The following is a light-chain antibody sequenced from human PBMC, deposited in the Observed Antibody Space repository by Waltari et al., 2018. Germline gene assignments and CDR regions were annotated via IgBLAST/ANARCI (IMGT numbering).Light chain of an antibody. CDR3: SSYTISSAIFI. V-gene: IGLV2-14*01. CDR1: SSNVGHYNY. J-gene: IGLJ2*01. Sequence: QSALTQPTSVSGSLGQSINISCTGTSSNVGHYNYVSWYQHHPDNAPKLIIYEVTNRPSGVSTRFSGSKSGNTASLTISGLQAEDEAFYYCSSYTISSAIFIFGGGTKVTV. CDR2: EVT.